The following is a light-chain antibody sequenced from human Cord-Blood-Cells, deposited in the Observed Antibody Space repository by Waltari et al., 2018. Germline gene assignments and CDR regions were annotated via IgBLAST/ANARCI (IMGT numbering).Light chain of an antibody. Sequence: QSVLTQPPSAYANPGQRVTISCSGSRPNPGSTYVNWYQQLPGTAPKRLIYRNNQRPSGVPDRFSGSKSGTSASLAISGLRSEDEADYYCAAWDDSLSGPVFGGGTKLTVL. V-gene: IGLV1-47*01. J-gene: IGLJ3*02. CDR3: AAWDDSLSGPV. CDR2: RNN. CDR1: RPNPGSTY.